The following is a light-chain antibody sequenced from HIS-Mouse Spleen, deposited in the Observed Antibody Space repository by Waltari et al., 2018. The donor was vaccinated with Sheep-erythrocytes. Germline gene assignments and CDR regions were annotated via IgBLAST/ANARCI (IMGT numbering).Light chain of an antibody. CDR1: ALPKQS. V-gene: IGLV3-10*01. Sequence: SYELTPPPSVSVSPGKTARTTCPGDALPKQSAYWYQQKSGRAPVLVIYEDSKRPSGSPERFSGSSSGTMATLTISGAQVEDEADYYCYSTDSSGNHRVFGTGTKVTVL. J-gene: IGLJ1*01. CDR3: YSTDSSGNHRV. CDR2: EDS.